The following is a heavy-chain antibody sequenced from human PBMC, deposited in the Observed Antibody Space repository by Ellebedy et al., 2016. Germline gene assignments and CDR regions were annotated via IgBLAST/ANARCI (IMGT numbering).Heavy chain of an antibody. CDR3: AKIYPHPQWEINWFDP. CDR1: GFTFSSYA. CDR2: ISGSGGST. J-gene: IGHJ5*02. D-gene: IGHD1-26*01. Sequence: GGSLRLXXAASGFTFSSYAMSWVRQAPGKGLEWVSAISGSGGSTYYADSVKGRFTISRDNSKNTLYLQMNSLRAEDTAVYYCAKIYPHPQWEINWFDPWGQGTLVTVSS. V-gene: IGHV3-23*01.